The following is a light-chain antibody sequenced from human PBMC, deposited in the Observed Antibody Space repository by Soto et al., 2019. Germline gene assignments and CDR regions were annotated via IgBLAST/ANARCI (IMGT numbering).Light chain of an antibody. V-gene: IGLV2-14*01. CDR3: SSYTSSSTYV. Sequence: QSVLTQPASVSGSPGQSITISCTGTSSDVGGYNYVSWYQQHPGNAPRLMIYEVNNRPSGVPNRFSGSKSGNTASLTISGLQAEDEADYYCSSYTSSSTYVFGTGTKVTVL. J-gene: IGLJ1*01. CDR2: EVN. CDR1: SSDVGGYNY.